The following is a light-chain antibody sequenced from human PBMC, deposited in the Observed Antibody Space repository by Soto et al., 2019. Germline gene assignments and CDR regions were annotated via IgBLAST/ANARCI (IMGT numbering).Light chain of an antibody. CDR3: QTWGTGIHYV. J-gene: IGLJ1*01. V-gene: IGLV4-69*01. CDR2: LNSDGSH. CDR1: SGHSSYA. Sequence: QPVLTQSPSASASLGASVKLTCTLSSGHSSYAIAWHQQQPEKGPRYLMKLNSDGSHSKGDGIPDRFSGSSSGAERYLTISSLQSEAEADYYCQTWGTGIHYVFGTGTKVTVL.